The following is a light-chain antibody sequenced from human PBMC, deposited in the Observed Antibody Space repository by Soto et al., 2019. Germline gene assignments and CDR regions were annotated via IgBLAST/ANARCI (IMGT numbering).Light chain of an antibody. V-gene: IGKV1-5*01. CDR1: QSISTW. CDR2: DAS. Sequence: DIQMTQSPSTLSASVGDRVTITCRASQSISTWLAWYQQKLGKAPKVLIFDASSLQTGVPSRFSGSGSGTEFTLTISGLQADDLATYYCQQYDSYSFTFGQGTKVEIK. CDR3: QQYDSYSFT. J-gene: IGKJ1*01.